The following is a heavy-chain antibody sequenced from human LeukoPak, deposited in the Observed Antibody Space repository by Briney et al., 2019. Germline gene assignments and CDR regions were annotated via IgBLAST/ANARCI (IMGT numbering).Heavy chain of an antibody. D-gene: IGHD6-19*01. CDR2: ISYDGSNK. CDR3: AKDPAVAGDY. V-gene: IGHV3-30*18. J-gene: IGHJ4*02. CDR1: GFTFSSYG. Sequence: GRSLRLSCAASGFTFSSYGMHWVRQAPGKGLEWVAVISYDGSNKYYADSVKGRFTISRDNSKNTLYLQMNSLRAEDTAVYYCAKDPAVAGDYWGQGTLVTVSS.